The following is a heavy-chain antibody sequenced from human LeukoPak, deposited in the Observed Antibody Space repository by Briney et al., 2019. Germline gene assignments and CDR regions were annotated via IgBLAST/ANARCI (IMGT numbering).Heavy chain of an antibody. CDR1: GFTFYMYA. D-gene: IGHD3-22*01. J-gene: IGHJ5*01. CDR3: AKDRPNFHENGGHYYRRDGDS. CDR2: MCGTAGCT. V-gene: IGHV3-23*01. Sequence: PGGSLRLSCQASGFTFYMYAMSWVRQAPGKGLEWVASMCGTAGCTFYPDSVKGRFTISRDNSKNVLYLRMNSLTAEDTAIYYCAKDRPNFHENGGHYYRRDGDSWGQGTLVTVSS.